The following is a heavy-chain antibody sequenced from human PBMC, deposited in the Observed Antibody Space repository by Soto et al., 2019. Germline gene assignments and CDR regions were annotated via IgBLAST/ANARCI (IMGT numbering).Heavy chain of an antibody. D-gene: IGHD3-16*01. V-gene: IGHV3-53*01. J-gene: IGHJ6*02. CDR1: GFTVSDNY. CDR2: LYSGGRI. CDR3: ARSDRDYAYAVNV. Sequence: EAQLLESGGGLIQPGGSLRLSCAASGFTVSDNYITWVRQAPGKGLEWVSLLYSGGRIYYADSVKGRFTISRDTSKTTLYLQMNSLRTEDTAVYYCARSDRDYAYAVNVWGQGTTVTVSS.